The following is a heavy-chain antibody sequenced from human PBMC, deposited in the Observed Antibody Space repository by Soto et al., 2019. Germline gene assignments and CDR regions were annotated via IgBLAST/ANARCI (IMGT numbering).Heavy chain of an antibody. CDR2: ISYDGSYK. Sequence: GGSLRLGCAASGFTVRSYVMHWVRLAPGKGLEWVAVISYDGSYKYYADSVKGRLTISRDNSKHTLYLQMSSLRVEDTAVYYCARRNPGIAAAGDYYYYGMDVWGQGTTVTVSS. V-gene: IGHV3-30*03. D-gene: IGHD6-13*01. CDR1: GFTVRSYV. CDR3: ARRNPGIAAAGDYYYYGMDV. J-gene: IGHJ6*02.